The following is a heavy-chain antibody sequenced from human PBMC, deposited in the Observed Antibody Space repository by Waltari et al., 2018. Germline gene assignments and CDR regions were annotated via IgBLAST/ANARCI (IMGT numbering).Heavy chain of an antibody. J-gene: IGHJ4*02. Sequence: LQLQESGPGLVRPSETLALTCSVSAASISSNSYSWGWVRQPPGKGLEWIASIFFTGNTYYNPSLRSRVTMSLDTSKNQFSLHLASVTAADTAVYFCAVKMSPLWLHPVDSWGQGALVTVSS. CDR2: IFFTGNT. V-gene: IGHV4-39*07. D-gene: IGHD3-9*01. CDR3: AVKMSPLWLHPVDS. CDR1: AASISSNSYS.